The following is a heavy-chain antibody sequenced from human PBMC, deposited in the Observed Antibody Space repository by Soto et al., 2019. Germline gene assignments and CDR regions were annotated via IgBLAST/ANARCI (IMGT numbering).Heavy chain of an antibody. V-gene: IGHV1-69*13. CDR1: GGTFSSYA. CDR3: ARNAGFGDPHAFDI. J-gene: IGHJ3*02. Sequence: ASVKVSCKASGGTFSSYAISWVRQAPGQGLEWMGGIIPIFGTANYAQKFQGRVTITADDSTSTAYMELSRLRSDDTAVYYCARNAGFGDPHAFDIWGQGTMVTVSS. D-gene: IGHD3-10*01. CDR2: IIPIFGTA.